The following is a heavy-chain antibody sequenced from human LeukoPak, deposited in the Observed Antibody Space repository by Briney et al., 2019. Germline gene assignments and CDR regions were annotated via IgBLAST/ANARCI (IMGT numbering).Heavy chain of an antibody. Sequence: GGSLRLSCAASGFTFSDSWMTWVRQAPGKGLERVGNINKRGSETYYADSVKGRFTVSRDNARNLLFLQMNSLRPDDTALYYCARELVVGPAEYFQHWGHGTPVTVSS. CDR2: INKRGSET. D-gene: IGHD2-8*02. CDR1: GFTFSDSW. CDR3: ARELVVGPAEYFQH. V-gene: IGHV3-7*01. J-gene: IGHJ1*01.